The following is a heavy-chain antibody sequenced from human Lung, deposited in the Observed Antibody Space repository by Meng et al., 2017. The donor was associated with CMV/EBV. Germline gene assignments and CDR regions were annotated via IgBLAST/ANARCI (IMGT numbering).Heavy chain of an antibody. V-gene: IGHV4-39*01. CDR1: GGTIKINSFY. D-gene: IGHD1-26*01. J-gene: IGHJ4*02. Sequence: SXTXXLTXXVSGGTIKINSFYWAWIRQTPGQGLEWIGSVFYSGSTYYNPSLKSRVTISVDTSKNQFSLNVYSVTAADTAVFYCARHFGSGSYPFDYWGQGILVTVSS. CDR2: VFYSGST. CDR3: ARHFGSGSYPFDY.